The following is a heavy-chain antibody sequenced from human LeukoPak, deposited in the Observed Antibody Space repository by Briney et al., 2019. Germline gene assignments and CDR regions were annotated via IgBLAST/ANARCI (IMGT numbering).Heavy chain of an antibody. CDR1: GGSISSGGYY. D-gene: IGHD3-16*02. CDR2: IYYSGST. Sequence: SETLSLTCTVSGGSISSGGYYWSWIRQHPGKGLEWIGYIYYSGSTYYNPSLKSRVTISVDTSKNQFSLKLSSVTAADTAAYYCARGVGRGPHRYDYWGQGTLVTVSS. V-gene: IGHV4-31*03. CDR3: ARGVGRGPHRYDY. J-gene: IGHJ4*02.